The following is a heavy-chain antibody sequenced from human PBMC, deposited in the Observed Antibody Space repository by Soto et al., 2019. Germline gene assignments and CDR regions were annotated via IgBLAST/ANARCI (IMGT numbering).Heavy chain of an antibody. CDR1: GFTFSSYA. CDR2: ISYDGSNK. J-gene: IGHJ4*02. CDR3: ARALSGYDSSGG. V-gene: IGHV3-30-3*01. Sequence: PGGSLRLSCAASGFTFSSYAMHWVRQAPGKGLEWVAVISYDGSNKYYADSVKGRFTISRDNAKNSLYLQMNSLRDEDTAVYYCARALSGYDSSGGWGQGTLVTVSS. D-gene: IGHD3-22*01.